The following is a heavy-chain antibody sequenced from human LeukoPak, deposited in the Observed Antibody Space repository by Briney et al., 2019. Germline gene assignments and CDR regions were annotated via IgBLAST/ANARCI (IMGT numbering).Heavy chain of an antibody. CDR2: IYYSGST. V-gene: IGHV4-59*01. Sequence: SETLSLTCTVSGVSISTYYWSWIRQPPGKGLEWIGYIYYSGSTDCNPSLKSRVTISVDTSKNQFSLKLSSVTAADTAVYYCARDKGRDSGSYLNALDIWGQGTTVTVSS. J-gene: IGHJ3*02. CDR3: ARDKGRDSGSYLNALDI. D-gene: IGHD1-26*01. CDR1: GVSISTYY.